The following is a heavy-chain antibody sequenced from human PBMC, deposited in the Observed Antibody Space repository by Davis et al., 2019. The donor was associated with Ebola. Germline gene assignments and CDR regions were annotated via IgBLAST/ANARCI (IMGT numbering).Heavy chain of an antibody. CDR2: INSDGSST. Sequence: PGGSLRLSCAASGFTFSSYWMHWVRQAPGKGLVWVSRINSDGSSTSYADSVKGRFTISRDNAKNTLYLQMNSLRAEDTAVYYCAREVAVANFDYWGQGTLVTVSS. V-gene: IGHV3-74*01. D-gene: IGHD6-19*01. J-gene: IGHJ4*02. CDR1: GFTFSSYW. CDR3: AREVAVANFDY.